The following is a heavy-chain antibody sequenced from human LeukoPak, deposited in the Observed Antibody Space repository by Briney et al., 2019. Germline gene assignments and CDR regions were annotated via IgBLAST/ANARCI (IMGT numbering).Heavy chain of an antibody. V-gene: IGHV1-69*06. Sequence: GASVKVSCKASRGTFSSYAIGWVRQAPGRGLEWMGGIIPNFGTTNYAQKFQGRVTITADKSTSTAYMELSSLRSEDTAVYYCARRYCTNGVCYHDRGAFDIWGQGTMVTVSS. CDR2: IIPNFGTT. D-gene: IGHD2-8*01. CDR1: RGTFSSYA. J-gene: IGHJ3*02. CDR3: ARRYCTNGVCYHDRGAFDI.